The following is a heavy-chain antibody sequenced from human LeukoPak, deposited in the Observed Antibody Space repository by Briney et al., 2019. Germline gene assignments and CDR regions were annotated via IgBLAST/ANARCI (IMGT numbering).Heavy chain of an antibody. V-gene: IGHV3-30*18. D-gene: IGHD3-22*01. Sequence: GGSLRLSCAASGFTFSSYGMHWVRQAPGKGLEGGAVISYDGSNKYYADSVKGRFTISRDNSKNTLYLQMNSLRAEDTAVYYCAKDLSRSGYPTSYYYYYGMDVWGQGTTVTVSS. CDR1: GFTFSSYG. J-gene: IGHJ6*02. CDR2: ISYDGSNK. CDR3: AKDLSRSGYPTSYYYYYGMDV.